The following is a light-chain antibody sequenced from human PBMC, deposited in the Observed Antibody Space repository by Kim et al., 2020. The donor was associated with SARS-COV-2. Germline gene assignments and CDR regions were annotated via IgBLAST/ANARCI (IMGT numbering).Light chain of an antibody. Sequence: SASVGDRVTITCHASQGISKYLSWYQQKPGKAPNLLIYDASNLETGVPSRFSGSGSGTDFTFTNSSLQPEDSATYYCQHYDNIPYTFGQGTKLEI. CDR2: DAS. J-gene: IGKJ2*01. CDR3: QHYDNIPYT. V-gene: IGKV1-33*01. CDR1: QGISKY.